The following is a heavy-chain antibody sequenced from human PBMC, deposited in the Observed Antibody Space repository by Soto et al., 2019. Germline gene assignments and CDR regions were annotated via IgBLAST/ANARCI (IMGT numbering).Heavy chain of an antibody. Sequence: GESLKISCKVSGYTFSNYWIGWVRQMPGKGLEWMGIIYPGDSDTRYNPSFRGQVTISADKSISTAYLQWSGLKASDTAMCYCATSPATGPSRYFDYWGRGTLVTVSS. J-gene: IGHJ4*02. CDR1: GYTFSNYW. V-gene: IGHV5-51*01. D-gene: IGHD3-9*01. CDR3: ATSPATGPSRYFDY. CDR2: IYPGDSDT.